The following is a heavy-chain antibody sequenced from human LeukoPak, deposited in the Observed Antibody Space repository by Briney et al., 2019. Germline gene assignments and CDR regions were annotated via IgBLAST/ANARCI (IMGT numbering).Heavy chain of an antibody. CDR1: GGSISSYY. J-gene: IGHJ4*02. CDR3: ASNYYGSGSLDY. V-gene: IGHV4-59*08. CDR2: IYYSGST. D-gene: IGHD3-10*01. Sequence: PSETLSLTCTVSGGSISSYYWSWIRQPLGKGLEWIGYIYYSGSTNYNPSLKSRVTISVDTSKNQFSLKVSSVTAADTAVYYCASNYYGSGSLDYWGQGNLVTVSS.